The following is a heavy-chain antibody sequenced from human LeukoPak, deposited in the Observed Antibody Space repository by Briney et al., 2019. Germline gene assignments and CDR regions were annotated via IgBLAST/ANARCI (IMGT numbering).Heavy chain of an antibody. CDR1: GGSISSGGYY. J-gene: IGHJ3*02. Sequence: SETLSLTCAVSGGSISSGGYYWTWIRQPPGKGLEWIGYIFYSGNTNYNPSLKSRVTMSLDTSKNHFSLKLSSVTAADTGVYYCARRTTITANGAFDIWGQGTMVTVSS. CDR3: ARRTTITANGAFDI. V-gene: IGHV4-61*03. D-gene: IGHD5-18*01. CDR2: IFYSGNT.